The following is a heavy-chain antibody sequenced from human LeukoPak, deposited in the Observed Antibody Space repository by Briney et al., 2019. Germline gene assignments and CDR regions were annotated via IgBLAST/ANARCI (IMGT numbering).Heavy chain of an antibody. V-gene: IGHV3-23*01. CDR2: ISGSGGST. Sequence: GGSLRLSCAASGFTVSNNYMSWVRQAPGKGLEWVSAISGSGGSTYYADSVKGRFTISRDNSKNTLYLQMNSLRAEDTAVYYCAKTGATRPEYWGQGTLVTVSS. CDR3: AKTGATRPEY. J-gene: IGHJ4*02. CDR1: GFTVSNNY. D-gene: IGHD1-26*01.